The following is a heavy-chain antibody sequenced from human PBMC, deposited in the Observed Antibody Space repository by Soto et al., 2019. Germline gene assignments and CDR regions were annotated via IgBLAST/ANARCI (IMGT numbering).Heavy chain of an antibody. Sequence: GGSLRLSCSASGFTFSSYAMHWVRQAPGKGLEYVSAISSNGGSTYYADSVKGRFTISRDNSKNTLYLQMSSLRAEDTAVYYCVKLTGDPASYYFYYWGQGTLVTVSS. CDR1: GFTFSSYA. V-gene: IGHV3-64D*06. CDR3: VKLTGDPASYYFYY. CDR2: ISSNGGST. D-gene: IGHD7-27*01. J-gene: IGHJ4*02.